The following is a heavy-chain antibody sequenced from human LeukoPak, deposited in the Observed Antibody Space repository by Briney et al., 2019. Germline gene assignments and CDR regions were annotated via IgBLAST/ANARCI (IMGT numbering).Heavy chain of an antibody. D-gene: IGHD1-26*01. CDR3: ARVGVGATMDY. CDR2: IYYSGST. J-gene: IGHJ4*02. CDR1: GGSISSSSYY. Sequence: SETLSLTCTVSGGSISSSSYYWGWIRQPPGKGLEWIGSIYYSGSTYYNPSLKSRVTISVDASKNRFSLKLSSVTAADTAVYYCARVGVGATMDYWGQGTLVTVSS. V-gene: IGHV4-39*07.